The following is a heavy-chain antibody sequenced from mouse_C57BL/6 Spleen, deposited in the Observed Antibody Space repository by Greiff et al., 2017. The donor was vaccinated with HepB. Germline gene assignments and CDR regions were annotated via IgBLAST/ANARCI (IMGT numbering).Heavy chain of an antibody. D-gene: IGHD3-2*02. V-gene: IGHV1-64*01. CDR3: AREGAAQATGAMDY. J-gene: IGHJ4*01. CDR2: IHPNSGST. CDR1: GYTFTSYW. Sequence: QVQLQQPGAELVKPGASVKLSCKASGYTFTSYWMHWVKQRPGQGLEWIGMIHPNSGSTNYNEKFKSKATLTVDKSSSTAYMQLSSLTSEDSAVYYCAREGAAQATGAMDYWGQGTSVTVSS.